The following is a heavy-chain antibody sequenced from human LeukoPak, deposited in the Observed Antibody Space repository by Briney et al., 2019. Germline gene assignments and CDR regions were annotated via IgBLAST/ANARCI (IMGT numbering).Heavy chain of an antibody. V-gene: IGHV3-9*01. D-gene: IGHD3-16*01. CDR3: AKATVMGEAYYYYYGMDV. Sequence: GRSLRLSCAASGFTFDDYAMHWVGQAPGKGLEGVSGISWNSGSIGYADSVKGRFTISRDNAKSSLYLQMNSLRAEDTALYYCAKATVMGEAYYYYYGMDVWGQGTTVTVSS. CDR1: GFTFDDYA. CDR2: ISWNSGSI. J-gene: IGHJ6*02.